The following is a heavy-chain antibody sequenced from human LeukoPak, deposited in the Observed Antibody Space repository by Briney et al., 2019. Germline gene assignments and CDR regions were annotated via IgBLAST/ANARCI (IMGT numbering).Heavy chain of an antibody. V-gene: IGHV4-59*08. J-gene: IGHJ3*01. D-gene: IGHD1-26*01. CDR1: GGSISSYS. Sequence: SETLSLTCSVSGGSISSYSWSWIRQPPGKGLEWIGSIYDSGSTKYNPSLKSRVTISVDTSKNQFSLKLSSVTAADTAVYYCARHGGETIVDTILHVFDLWGQGTMVTVSA. CDR2: IYDSGST. CDR3: ARHGGETIVDTILHVFDL.